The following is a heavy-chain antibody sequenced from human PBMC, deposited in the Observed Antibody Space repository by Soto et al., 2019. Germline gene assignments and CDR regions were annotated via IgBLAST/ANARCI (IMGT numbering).Heavy chain of an antibody. J-gene: IGHJ6*02. CDR1: GGTFSSYA. V-gene: IGHV1-69*13. CDR3: ARANIVATISAGYYYYGMDV. CDR2: IIPIFGTA. Sequence: ASVKVSCKASGGTFSSYAISWVRQAPGQGLVWMGGIIPIFGTANYAQKFQGRVTITADESTSTAYMELSSLRSEDTAVYYCARANIVATISAGYYYYGMDVWGQGTTVTVSS. D-gene: IGHD5-12*01.